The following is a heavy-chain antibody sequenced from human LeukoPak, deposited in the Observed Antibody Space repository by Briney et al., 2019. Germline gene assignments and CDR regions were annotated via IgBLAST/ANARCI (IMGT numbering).Heavy chain of an antibody. CDR3: ARGPRGWFDY. D-gene: IGHD2-15*01. CDR2: IYYSGST. CDR1: GGSISSGDYY. V-gene: IGHV4-30-4*01. Sequence: TSETLSLTCTVSGGSISSGDYYWSWIRQPPGKGLEWIRYIYYSGSTYYNPSLKSRVTISVDTSKNQFSLKLSSVTAADTAVYYCARGPRGWFDYWGQGTLVTVSS. J-gene: IGHJ4*02.